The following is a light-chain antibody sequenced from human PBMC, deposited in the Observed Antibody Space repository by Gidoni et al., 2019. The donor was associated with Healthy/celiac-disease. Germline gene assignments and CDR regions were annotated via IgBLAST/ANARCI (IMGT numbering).Light chain of an antibody. V-gene: IGKV3-11*01. CDR3: QQRSNWTLMT. CDR1: QSVSSY. Sequence: EIVLTQSPATLSLSPGERATLSCRASQSVSSYLAWYQQKPGQAPRLLIYDASNRATGIPARFRGSGSGTDFTLTISSLEPEDFAVYYCQQRSNWTLMTFGPXTKVDIK. J-gene: IGKJ3*01. CDR2: DAS.